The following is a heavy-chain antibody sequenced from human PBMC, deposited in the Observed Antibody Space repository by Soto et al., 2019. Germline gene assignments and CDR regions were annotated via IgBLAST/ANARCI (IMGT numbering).Heavy chain of an antibody. J-gene: IGHJ5*02. D-gene: IGHD6-6*01. CDR3: ATVGNSPDQARPIYNWFEP. V-gene: IGHV1-24*01. CDR2: FDPEDGET. Sequence: EASVKVSFKVSGYTLTELSMHWVRQAPGKGLEWMGGFDPEDGETIYAQKFQGRVTMTDDTSTDTAYMELSSLRSEDTAVYYCATVGNSPDQARPIYNWFEPWGQGTLVTVSS. CDR1: GYTLTELS.